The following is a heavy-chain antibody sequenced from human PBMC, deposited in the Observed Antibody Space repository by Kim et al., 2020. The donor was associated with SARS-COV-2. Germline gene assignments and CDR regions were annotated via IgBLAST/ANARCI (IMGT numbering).Heavy chain of an antibody. CDR3: ASVSIEYVWDKFDY. CDR2: VNSDGSST. V-gene: IGHV3-74*01. Sequence: GGSLRLSCVASGFTFSSYWMHWVRQAPGKGLVWVSRVNSDGSSTSYADSVKGRFTISRDNARNTLYLQMNSLRAEDTAVYYCASVSIEYVWDKFDYWGQGTLVTVSS. D-gene: IGHD3-16*01. CDR1: GFTFSSYW. J-gene: IGHJ4*02.